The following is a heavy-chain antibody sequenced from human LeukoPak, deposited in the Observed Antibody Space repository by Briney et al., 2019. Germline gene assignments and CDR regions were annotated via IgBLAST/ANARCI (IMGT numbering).Heavy chain of an antibody. D-gene: IGHD2-2*01. CDR1: GGSISSSSYY. Sequence: SETLSPTCTVSGGSISSSSYYWGWIRQPPGKGLEWLGSIYYSGSTYYHPSLKSRVTISADTSKNQFSLKLSSVTAADTAVYYCAIVVPAAIDWFDPWGQGTLVTVSS. V-gene: IGHV4-39*07. J-gene: IGHJ5*02. CDR2: IYYSGST. CDR3: AIVVPAAIDWFDP.